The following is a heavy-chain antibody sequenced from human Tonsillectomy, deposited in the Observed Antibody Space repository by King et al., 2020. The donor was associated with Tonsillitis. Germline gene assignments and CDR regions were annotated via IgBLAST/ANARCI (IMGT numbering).Heavy chain of an antibody. CDR3: ARAYSSGWYGPEY. Sequence: VQLVESGGGVVQPGRSLKLSCAASGFTFSNYAMHWVRPAPGKGLEWVTVISYDGSNKYYADSVKGRFTISRDNSKTTLSLQMNSLRAEDTSVYYCARAYSSGWYGPEYWGQGTRVTASS. D-gene: IGHD6-19*01. CDR1: GFTFSNYA. CDR2: ISYDGSNK. J-gene: IGHJ4*02. V-gene: IGHV3-33*01.